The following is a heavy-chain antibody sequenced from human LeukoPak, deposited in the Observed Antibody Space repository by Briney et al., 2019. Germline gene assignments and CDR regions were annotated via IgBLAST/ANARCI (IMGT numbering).Heavy chain of an antibody. CDR2: ISAYNGNT. Sequence: GASVKVSCKASGYTFTSYGISWVRQAPGQGLEWMGWISAYNGNTNYAQKLQGRVTMTTDTSTSTAYMELRGLRSDDTAVYYCARVEGIQPWWRGMDVWGKGTTVTVSS. CDR3: ARVEGIQPWWRGMDV. V-gene: IGHV1-18*04. CDR1: GYTFTSYG. J-gene: IGHJ6*04. D-gene: IGHD5-18*01.